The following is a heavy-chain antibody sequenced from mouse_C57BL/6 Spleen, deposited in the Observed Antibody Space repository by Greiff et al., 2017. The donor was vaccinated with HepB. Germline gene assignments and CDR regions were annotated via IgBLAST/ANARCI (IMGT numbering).Heavy chain of an antibody. CDR2: ISYDGSN. V-gene: IGHV3-6*01. CDR1: GYSITSGYY. Sequence: EVHLVESGPGLVKPSQSLSLTCSVTGYSITSGYYWNWIRQFPGNKLEWMGYISYDGSNNYNPSLKNRISITRDTSKNQFFLKLNSVTTEDTATYYCARERGISFDYWGQGTTLTVSS. J-gene: IGHJ2*01. CDR3: ARERGISFDY.